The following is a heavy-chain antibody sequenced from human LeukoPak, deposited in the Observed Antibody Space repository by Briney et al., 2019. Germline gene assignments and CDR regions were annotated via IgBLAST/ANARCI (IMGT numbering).Heavy chain of an antibody. D-gene: IGHD3-10*01. V-gene: IGHV3-23*01. CDR2: ITGSGGST. J-gene: IGHJ4*02. Sequence: GGSLRLSCAASGLTFSSYAMSWVRQAPGKGLEWVSAITGSGGSTYYADSVKGRFTISRDNSKNTLYLQMNSLRAEDTAVYYCAKGSGSFWNYFDYWGQRTLVTVSS. CDR3: AKGSGSFWNYFDY. CDR1: GLTFSSYA.